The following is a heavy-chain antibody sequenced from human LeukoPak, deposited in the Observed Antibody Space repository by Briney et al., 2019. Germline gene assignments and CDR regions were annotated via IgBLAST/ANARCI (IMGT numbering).Heavy chain of an antibody. D-gene: IGHD4-17*01. CDR2: ISSASSYM. V-gene: IGHV3-21*01. Sequence: GGSLRLSCAASGFTFSSYNMNWVRQAPGKGLEWVSYISSASSYMNYADSVKGRITISRDNAKNSLYLQMNSLRAEDTAMYYCARDNGDYFFDYWGQGTLVTVSS. CDR1: GFTFSSYN. J-gene: IGHJ4*02. CDR3: ARDNGDYFFDY.